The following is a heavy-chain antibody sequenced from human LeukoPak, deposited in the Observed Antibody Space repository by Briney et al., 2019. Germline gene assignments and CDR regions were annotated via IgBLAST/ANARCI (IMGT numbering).Heavy chain of an antibody. Sequence: SGGSLRLSCAASGFTFSSYAMHWVRQAPGKGLEWVAVISYDGSNKYYADSVKGRFTISRDNSKNTLYLQMNSLRAEDTAVYYCASLADSSGYYYYFDYWGQGTLVTVSS. V-gene: IGHV3-30-3*01. D-gene: IGHD3-22*01. CDR3: ASLADSSGYYYYFDY. J-gene: IGHJ4*02. CDR1: GFTFSSYA. CDR2: ISYDGSNK.